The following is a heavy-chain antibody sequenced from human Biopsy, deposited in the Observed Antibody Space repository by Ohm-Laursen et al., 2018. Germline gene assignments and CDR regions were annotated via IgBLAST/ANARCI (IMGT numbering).Heavy chain of an antibody. Sequence: SVKVSCKASGGTFTNHAVGWVRQAPGQGLEWVGSSIPLFNTAHYADKFQGRVTLTADKSRTTAYMELSSLRSEYTAIYYCARFPLGAYDDSGSYRAVEHWYFDLWGRGTLVTVSS. D-gene: IGHD3-22*01. CDR2: SIPLFNTA. CDR3: ARFPLGAYDDSGSYRAVEHWYFDL. CDR1: GGTFTNHA. V-gene: IGHV1-69*06. J-gene: IGHJ2*01.